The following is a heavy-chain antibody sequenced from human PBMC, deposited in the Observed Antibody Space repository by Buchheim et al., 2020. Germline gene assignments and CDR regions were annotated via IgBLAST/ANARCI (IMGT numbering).Heavy chain of an antibody. CDR1: GGTFSSYA. CDR3: ARVGPHCGGDCHSGYFDY. Sequence: QVQLVQSGAEVKKPGSSVKVSCKASGGTFSSYAISWVRQAPGQGLEWMGGIIPIFGTTESAQKFQGRVTISADKSTSIVSMELSGLRSEDTAVYYCARVGPHCGGDCHSGYFDYWDQGAL. V-gene: IGHV1-69*06. D-gene: IGHD2-21*02. J-gene: IGHJ4*02. CDR2: IIPIFGTT.